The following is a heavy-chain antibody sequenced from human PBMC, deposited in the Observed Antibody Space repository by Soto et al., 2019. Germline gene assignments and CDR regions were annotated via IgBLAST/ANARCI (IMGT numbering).Heavy chain of an antibody. CDR3: ARAPLTQLDPRRRYNWFDP. D-gene: IGHD6-6*01. CDR2: IYYSGST. CDR1: GGSISSGGYY. J-gene: IGHJ5*02. V-gene: IGHV4-31*03. Sequence: QVQLQESGPGLVKPSQTLSLTCTVSGGSISSGGYYWSWIRQHPGKGLEWIGYIYYSGSTYYNPSLKSRVTISVDTSKIQFSLKLSSVTAADTAVYYCARAPLTQLDPRRRYNWFDPWGQGTLVTVSS.